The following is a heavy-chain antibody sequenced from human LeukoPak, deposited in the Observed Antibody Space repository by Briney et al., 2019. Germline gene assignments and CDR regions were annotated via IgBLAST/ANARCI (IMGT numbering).Heavy chain of an antibody. D-gene: IGHD2-2*02. CDR1: GFTFSSYA. Sequence: PGGSLRLSCAASGFTFSSYAMSWVRQAPGKGLEWVSAISGSGGSTYYADSVKGRFTISRDNSKNTLYLQMNSLRAEDTAVYYCAKLGDIVVVPAAIGFDYWGQGTLVTVSS. CDR2: ISGSGGST. V-gene: IGHV3-23*01. CDR3: AKLGDIVVVPAAIGFDY. J-gene: IGHJ4*02.